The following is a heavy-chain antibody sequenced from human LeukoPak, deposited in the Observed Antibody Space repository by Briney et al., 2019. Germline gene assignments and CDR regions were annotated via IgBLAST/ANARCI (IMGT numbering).Heavy chain of an antibody. D-gene: IGHD3-22*01. CDR1: GFTFSTYA. J-gene: IGHJ3*02. V-gene: IGHV3-30-3*01. CDR3: AREGYYAFDI. CDR2: ISYDGSNK. Sequence: GRSLRLSCAASGFTFSTYAMHWVRQGPGKGLEWVAVISYDGSNKFYADSVKGRFSISRDSSMVYLQMNSLRAEDTAVYYCAREGYYAFDIWGQGAMVTVSS.